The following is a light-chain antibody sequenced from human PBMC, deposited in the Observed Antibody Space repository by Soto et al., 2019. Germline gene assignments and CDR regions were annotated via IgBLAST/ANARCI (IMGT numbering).Light chain of an antibody. CDR3: QQLNYYPRT. CDR1: QGISSY. J-gene: IGKJ3*01. Sequence: IQLTQSPSSLSASLGDRVTITCRASQGISSYLAWYQQKPGKAPKLLIYAASTLQSGVPSRFSGSGSGTDFTLTINSLQPEDFATYYCQQLNYYPRTFVPGTKVDIK. V-gene: IGKV1-9*01. CDR2: AAS.